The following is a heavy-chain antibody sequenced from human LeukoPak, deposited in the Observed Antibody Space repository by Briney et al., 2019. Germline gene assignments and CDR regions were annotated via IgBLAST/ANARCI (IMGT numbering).Heavy chain of an antibody. J-gene: IGHJ6*02. Sequence: PGRSLRLSCAASGFTFDDYAMHWVRQAPGKGLEWVAVISNDGSKKFYIDSVKGRFTVSSDKSTDTLYLQMNSLRPEDTAVYYCAKDRSPTGSYYGMDVWGQGTTVIVSS. CDR1: GFTFDDYA. CDR2: ISNDGSKK. CDR3: AKDRSPTGSYYGMDV. V-gene: IGHV3-30*18. D-gene: IGHD1-1*01.